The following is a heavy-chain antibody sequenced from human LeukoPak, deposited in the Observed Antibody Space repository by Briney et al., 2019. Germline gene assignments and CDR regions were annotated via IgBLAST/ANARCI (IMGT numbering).Heavy chain of an antibody. V-gene: IGHV4-30-2*03. J-gene: IGHJ4*02. D-gene: IGHD3-22*01. CDR3: ARTYYYDNSGYEFDY. Sequence: SQTLSLTCAVSGGSISSGGYSWSWIRQPPGKGLEWIGSIYHSGSTYYNPSLKSRVTISVDTSKNQISLKLRSVTAADTAVYYCARTYYYDNSGYEFDYWGQGTLVTVSS. CDR2: IYHSGST. CDR1: GGSISSGGYS.